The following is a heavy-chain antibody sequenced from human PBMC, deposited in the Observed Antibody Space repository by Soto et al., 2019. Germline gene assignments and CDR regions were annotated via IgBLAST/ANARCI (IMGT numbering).Heavy chain of an antibody. Sequence: SETLSLTCAVYGGSFSGYYWSWIRQTPGKGLEWIGEINHNGGSNYDPSLNDRVSISLDTSKNQFTLRLTSVTAADTAVYYCARAGSWGQGTLVTVSS. CDR2: INHNGGS. CDR1: GGSFSGYY. J-gene: IGHJ5*02. CDR3: ARAGS. V-gene: IGHV4-34*01.